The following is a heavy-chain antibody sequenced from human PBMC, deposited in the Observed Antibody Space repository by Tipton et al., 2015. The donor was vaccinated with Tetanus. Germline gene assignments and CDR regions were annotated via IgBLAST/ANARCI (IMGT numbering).Heavy chain of an antibody. Sequence: TLSLTCTVSGGSISSYYWSWIRQPAGKGLEWIGRIYTSGSTNYNPSLKSRVTMSVDTSKNQFSLKLSSVTAADTAVYYCASTSYHILTGDPSDSWGQGILVTVSS. D-gene: IGHD3-9*01. CDR1: GGSISSYY. J-gene: IGHJ4*02. V-gene: IGHV4-4*07. CDR3: ASTSYHILTGDPSDS. CDR2: IYTSGST.